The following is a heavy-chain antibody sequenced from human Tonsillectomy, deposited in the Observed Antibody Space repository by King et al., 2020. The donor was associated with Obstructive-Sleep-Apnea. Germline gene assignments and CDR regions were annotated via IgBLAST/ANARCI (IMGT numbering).Heavy chain of an antibody. Sequence: QLVQSGAEVKKPGASVQVSCKASGYTFTDYYMHWVRQAPGQGLEWMVWINPHSGGTTYAQKFQGRVTMTWDTSISTAYMELSRLRSDDTAVYYCARGIVVVPTASWGQGTLVTVSS. CDR2: INPHSGGT. D-gene: IGHD2-2*01. V-gene: IGHV1-2*02. CDR3: ARGIVVVPTAS. CDR1: GYTFTDYY. J-gene: IGHJ4*02.